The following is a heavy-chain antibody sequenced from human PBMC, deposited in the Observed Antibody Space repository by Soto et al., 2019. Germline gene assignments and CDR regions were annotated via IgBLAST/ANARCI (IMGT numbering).Heavy chain of an antibody. V-gene: IGHV3-66*01. D-gene: IGHD3-16*01. CDR1: GFTVTTKY. CDR2: IYDGDKT. CDR3: ATERGKAVGDY. J-gene: IGHJ4*02. Sequence: EVQLVESGGGLVQPGGSLRLSCAASGFTVTTKYMSWFRQAPWAGLEWVSIIYDGDKTNYADSVKDRFRISRDSSKNTLYLQMNSLRGEDTAVYYCATERGKAVGDYWGQGTLVTVSS.